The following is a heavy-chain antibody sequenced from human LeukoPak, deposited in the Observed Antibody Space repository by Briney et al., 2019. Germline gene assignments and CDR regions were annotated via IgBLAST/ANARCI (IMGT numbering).Heavy chain of an antibody. CDR1: GFTFNNYN. CDR3: ARDRRITMVRGVMYYMDV. D-gene: IGHD3-10*01. V-gene: IGHV3-48*04. CDR2: ISPSSSTI. Sequence: GGSLRLSCTASGFTFNNYNMNWVRQAPGKGLEWVSFISPSSSTIYYADSVKGRFTISRDNAKNSLYLQMNSLRAEDTAVYYCARDRRITMVRGVMYYMDVWGRGTTVTVSS. J-gene: IGHJ6*03.